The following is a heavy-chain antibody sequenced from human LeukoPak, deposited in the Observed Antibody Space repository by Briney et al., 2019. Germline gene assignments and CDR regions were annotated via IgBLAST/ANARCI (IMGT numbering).Heavy chain of an antibody. CDR2: ISGHNGNT. V-gene: IGHV1-18*01. D-gene: IGHD2-2*01. J-gene: IGHJ4*02. CDR3: ARGLGYCSSTCCYGELPGDY. Sequence: ASVKVSCKASGYTFSSYHISWVRQAPGQGLEWMGRISGHNGNTHYAQKLQGRVTMTTDTSTTTAYMELRSLRSDDTAVYYCARGLGYCSSTCCYGELPGDYWSQGTLVTVSS. CDR1: GYTFSSYH.